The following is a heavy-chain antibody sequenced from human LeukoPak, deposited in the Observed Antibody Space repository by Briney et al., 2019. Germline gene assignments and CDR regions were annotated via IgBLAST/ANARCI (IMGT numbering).Heavy chain of an antibody. D-gene: IGHD6-6*01. V-gene: IGHV1-69*05. Sequence: ASVKVSCKASGYTFTGYYMHWVRQAPGQGLEWMGGIIPIFGTANYAQKFQGRVTITTDESTSTAYMELSSLRSEDTAVYYCASGGIAARLWDYWGQGTLVTVSS. J-gene: IGHJ4*02. CDR1: GYTFTGYY. CDR2: IIPIFGTA. CDR3: ASGGIAARLWDY.